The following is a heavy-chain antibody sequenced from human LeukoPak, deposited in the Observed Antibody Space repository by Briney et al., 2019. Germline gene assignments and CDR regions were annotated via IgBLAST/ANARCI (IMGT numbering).Heavy chain of an antibody. CDR3: ARDRGPRTGFMVREAYDY. CDR2: IKQDGSEK. D-gene: IGHD3-10*01. CDR1: GFAVGSNY. J-gene: IGHJ4*02. Sequence: GGSLRLSCVASGFAVGSNYMSWVRQAPGKGLEWVANIKQDGSEKYYVDSVKGRFTISRDNAKNTLYLQMSSLRAEDTAVYYCARDRGPRTGFMVREAYDYWGQGTLVTVSS. V-gene: IGHV3-7*01.